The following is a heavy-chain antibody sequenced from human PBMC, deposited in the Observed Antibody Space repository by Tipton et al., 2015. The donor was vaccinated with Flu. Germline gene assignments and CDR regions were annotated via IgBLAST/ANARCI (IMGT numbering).Heavy chain of an antibody. Sequence: TLSLTCTVSVGSISSASYYWSWIRQPAGKGLEWIGRIYTSESTNYNPSLKSRVTISVDTSKNQFSLKLSSVTDADTAVYYCARVMRYYDSSGYYHDDAFDIWGQGTMVTVSS. CDR2: IYTSEST. CDR3: ARVMRYYDSSGYYHDDAFDI. CDR1: VGSISSASYY. J-gene: IGHJ3*02. D-gene: IGHD3-22*01. V-gene: IGHV4-61*02.